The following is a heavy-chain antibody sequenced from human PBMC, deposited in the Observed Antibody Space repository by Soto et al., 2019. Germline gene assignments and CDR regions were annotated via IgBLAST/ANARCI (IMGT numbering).Heavy chain of an antibody. CDR2: INHSGST. J-gene: IGHJ6*02. Sequence: QVQLQQWGAGLLKPSETLSLTCAVYGGSFSGYYGSWIRQPPGKGLEWIGEINHSGSTNYNPSLKSRVTISVDTSKNQFSLKLSSVTAADTAVYYCARGILGGYYYGMDVWGQGTTVTVSS. D-gene: IGHD3-16*01. CDR1: GGSFSGYY. V-gene: IGHV4-34*01. CDR3: ARGILGGYYYGMDV.